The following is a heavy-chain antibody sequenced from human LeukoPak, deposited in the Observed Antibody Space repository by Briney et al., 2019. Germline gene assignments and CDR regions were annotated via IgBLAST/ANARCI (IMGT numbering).Heavy chain of an antibody. CDR2: IIPIFGTA. J-gene: IGHJ4*02. D-gene: IGHD4/OR15-4a*01. Sequence: SVKVSCKASGGTFSSHAISWVRQAPGQGLEWMGRIIPIFGTANYAQRFQGRVTITTDESTSTAYMELSSLRSEDTAVYYCARDPLGPNGYWGQGTLVTVSS. CDR1: GGTFSSHA. CDR3: ARDPLGPNGY. V-gene: IGHV1-69*05.